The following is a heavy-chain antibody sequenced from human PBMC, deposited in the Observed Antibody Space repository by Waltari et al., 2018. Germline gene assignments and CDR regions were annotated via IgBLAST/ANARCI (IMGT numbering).Heavy chain of an antibody. V-gene: IGHV1-8*01. D-gene: IGHD2-2*01. CDR3: ARSRVVVPAANPMDV. CDR2: MKPNSGNP. J-gene: IGHJ6*03. Sequence: QVQLVQSGAEVKKPGASVKVSCKASGYTFTSYDINWVRQATGQGLEWMGWMKPNSGNPGYAQKFQGRVTMTRNNSISTAYMELSSLRSEDTAVYYCARSRVVVPAANPMDVWGKGTTVTVSS. CDR1: GYTFTSYD.